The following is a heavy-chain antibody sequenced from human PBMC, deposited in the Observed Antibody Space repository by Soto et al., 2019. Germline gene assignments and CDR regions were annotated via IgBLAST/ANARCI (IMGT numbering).Heavy chain of an antibody. D-gene: IGHD2-15*01. V-gene: IGHV4-39*01. Sequence: PSETLSLTCTVSGGSISSSSYYWGWIRQPPGKGLEWIGSIYYSGSTYYNPSLKSRVTISVDTSKNQFSLKLSSVTAADTAVYYCARGGGLGYCSGGSCFRWSLYNRFDPWGQGTLVTVSS. CDR3: ARGGGLGYCSGGSCFRWSLYNRFDP. CDR2: IYYSGST. J-gene: IGHJ5*02. CDR1: GGSISSSSYY.